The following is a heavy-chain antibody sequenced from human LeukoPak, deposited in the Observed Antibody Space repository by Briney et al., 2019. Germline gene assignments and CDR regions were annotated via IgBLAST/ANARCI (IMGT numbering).Heavy chain of an antibody. J-gene: IGHJ4*02. CDR1: GGSISSGGYY. CDR3: AREKEQWFGESEYYFDY. Sequence: PSQTLSLTCPVSGGSISSGGYYWSWIRQHPGKGLEWIGYIYYSGSTYYNPSLKSRVTISVDTSKNQFSLKLSSVTAADTAVYYCAREKEQWFGESEYYFDYWGQGTLVTVSS. V-gene: IGHV4-31*03. CDR2: IYYSGST. D-gene: IGHD3-10*01.